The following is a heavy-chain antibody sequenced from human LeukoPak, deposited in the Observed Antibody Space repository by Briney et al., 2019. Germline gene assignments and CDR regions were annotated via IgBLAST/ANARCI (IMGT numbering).Heavy chain of an antibody. V-gene: IGHV3-7*01. J-gene: IGHJ1*01. CDR1: EFSFSSST. Sequence: GGSLRLSCAAFEFSFSSSTMSWVRQAAGKGLEWVAKMKEDGSDEKYVDSVKGRFTISRDNAKNSLYLQMNSLRPEDTAVYFCVVGGAGRGYSPNWGQGSLVIVSS. CDR3: VVGGAGRGYSPN. CDR2: MKEDGSDE. D-gene: IGHD2-15*01.